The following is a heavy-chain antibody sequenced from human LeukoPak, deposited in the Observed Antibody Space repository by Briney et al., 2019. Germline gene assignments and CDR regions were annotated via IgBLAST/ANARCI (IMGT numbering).Heavy chain of an antibody. Sequence: GGSLRLSCAASGFTFSGYWMHWVRQAPGKGLVWVLRINSAGSSTNYADSVKGRFTISRDNAKNTLYLQMNSLRAEDTAVYYCASDLDPSPFDYWGQGTLVTVSS. J-gene: IGHJ4*02. CDR2: INSAGSST. V-gene: IGHV3-74*01. CDR1: GFTFSGYW. CDR3: ASDLDPSPFDY.